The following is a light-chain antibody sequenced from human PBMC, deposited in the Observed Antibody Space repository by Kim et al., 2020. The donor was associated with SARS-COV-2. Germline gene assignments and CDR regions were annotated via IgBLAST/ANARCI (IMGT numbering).Light chain of an antibody. Sequence: PGGRATLCCRASQMVSSDLAWYQQKPGQAPRLLSYDASNRATGIPARFSGSGSVTDFTLTISSLEPEDFAVYYCQQRSNWPPITFGQGTRLEIK. CDR1: QMVSSD. J-gene: IGKJ5*01. V-gene: IGKV3-11*01. CDR2: DAS. CDR3: QQRSNWPPIT.